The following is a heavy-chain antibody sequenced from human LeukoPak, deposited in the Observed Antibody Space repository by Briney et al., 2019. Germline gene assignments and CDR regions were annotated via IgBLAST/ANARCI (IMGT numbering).Heavy chain of an antibody. Sequence: SETLSLTCTVSGGPISSSSYYWGWIRQPPGKGLEWIGSIHYSGSTNYNPSLKSRVTISVDTSKNQFSLRLSSVTAADTAVYYCARGYCSGGSCYSYYYYNYMDVWGQGTTVTVSS. CDR1: GGPISSSSYY. CDR3: ARGYCSGGSCYSYYYYNYMDV. J-gene: IGHJ6*03. CDR2: IHYSGST. D-gene: IGHD2-15*01. V-gene: IGHV4-39*07.